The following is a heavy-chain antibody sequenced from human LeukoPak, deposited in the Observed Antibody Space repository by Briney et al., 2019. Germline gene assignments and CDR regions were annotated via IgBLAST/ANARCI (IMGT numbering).Heavy chain of an antibody. CDR3: ARDNPPDY. V-gene: IGHV3-74*01. J-gene: IGHJ4*02. Sequence: GGSLRLSCAASGFIFRNYWMHWVRQAPGKGLVWVARINPNGITTTYTDSVKGRFTISRDNAKNSLYLQLNSLRAEDTALYYCARDNPPDYWGQGTLDTVSS. CDR1: GFIFRNYW. CDR2: INPNGITT.